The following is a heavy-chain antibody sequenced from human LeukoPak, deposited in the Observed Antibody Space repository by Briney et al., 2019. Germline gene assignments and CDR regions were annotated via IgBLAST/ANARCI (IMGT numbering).Heavy chain of an antibody. CDR1: GYTFTGYY. CDR2: INPNSGGT. J-gene: IGHJ3*02. V-gene: IGHV1-2*02. Sequence: ASVKVSCKASGYTFTGYYMHWVRQAPGQGLEWMGWINPNSGGTNYAQKFQGRVTMTRDTSISTAYMELSRLRSDDTAVYYCARIMSVRRFYDSSLGDAFDICGQGTMVTVSS. D-gene: IGHD3-22*01. CDR3: ARIMSVRRFYDSSLGDAFDI.